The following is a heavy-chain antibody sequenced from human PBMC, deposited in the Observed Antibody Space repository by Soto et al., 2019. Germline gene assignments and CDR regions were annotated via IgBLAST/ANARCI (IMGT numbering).Heavy chain of an antibody. CDR1: SGPSSSHN. CDR2: VYYTGGT. J-gene: IGHJ6*02. Sequence: QVELQQSGPRLVKPSETLSLTCSVSSGPSSSHNWGWIRQSPGRGLEWTGYVYYTGGTSYNPSLRSPVTISADTSTNHISLTLSSVTAADTAVYSCVRQAIGHLHGLVDVWGQGTTVSVSS. D-gene: IGHD3-10*01. CDR3: VRQAIGHLHGLVDV. V-gene: IGHV4-59*08.